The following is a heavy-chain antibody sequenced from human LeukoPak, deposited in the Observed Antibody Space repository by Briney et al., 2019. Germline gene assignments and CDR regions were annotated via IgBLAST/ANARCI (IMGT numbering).Heavy chain of an antibody. CDR3: AKDLATKYSCDY. D-gene: IGHD1-26*01. V-gene: IGHV3-21*01. CDR2: ISTSSSYM. CDR1: GFTFSRYS. J-gene: IGHJ4*02. Sequence: GGSLRLSCVASGFTFSRYSMNWVRQAPGKGLEWVSSISTSSSYMYYADSVKGRFTISRDNSKNTLSLQMNSLRAEDTAVYYCAKDLATKYSCDYWGQGTLVTVSS.